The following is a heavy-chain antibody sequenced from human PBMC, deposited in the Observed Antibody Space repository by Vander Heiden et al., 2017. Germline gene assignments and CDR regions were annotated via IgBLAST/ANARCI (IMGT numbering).Heavy chain of an antibody. CDR2: IYYSGST. V-gene: IGHV4-59*01. D-gene: IGHD3-22*01. CDR3: ARYDRVIDYDSSGSSDAFDI. CDR1: GGSISSYY. J-gene: IGHJ3*02. Sequence: QVQLQESGPGLVKPSETLSLTCTVSGGSISSYYWSWIRQPPGKGLEWIVYIYYSGSTNYTPSLKSRVTISVDTPKNQFSLKLSSVTAADTAVYYCARYDRVIDYDSSGSSDAFDIWGQGTMVTVSS.